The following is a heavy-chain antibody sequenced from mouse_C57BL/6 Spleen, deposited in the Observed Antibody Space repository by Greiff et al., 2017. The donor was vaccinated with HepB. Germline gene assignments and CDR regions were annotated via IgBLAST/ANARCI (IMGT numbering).Heavy chain of an antibody. V-gene: IGHV5-16*01. CDR1: GFTFSDYY. D-gene: IGHD2-5*01. CDR3: ARDSNGDYFDY. J-gene: IGHJ2*01. CDR2: INYDGSST. Sequence: EVQLVESEGGLVQPGSSMKLSCTASGFTFSDYYMAWVRQVPEKGLEWVANINYDGSSTYYLDSLKSRFIISRDNAKNILYLQMSSLKSEDTATYYCARDSNGDYFDYWGQGTTLTVSS.